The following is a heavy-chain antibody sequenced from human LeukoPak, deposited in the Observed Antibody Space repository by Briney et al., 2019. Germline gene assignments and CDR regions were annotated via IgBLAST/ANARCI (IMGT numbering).Heavy chain of an antibody. V-gene: IGHV3-48*04. CDR3: ARDHYDSSGYSHYYYYYMDV. CDR2: ISSSGSTI. CDR1: GFIFIDYS. J-gene: IGHJ6*03. Sequence: PGGSLRLSCAGSGFIFIDYSMNWVRQAPGKGLEWVSYISSSGSTIYYADSVKGRFTISRDNAKNSLYLQMNSLRAEDTAVYYCARDHYDSSGYSHYYYYYMDVWGKGTTVTVSS. D-gene: IGHD3-22*01.